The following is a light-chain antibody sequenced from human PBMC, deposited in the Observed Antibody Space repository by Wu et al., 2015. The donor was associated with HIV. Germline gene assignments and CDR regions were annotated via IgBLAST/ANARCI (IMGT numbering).Light chain of an antibody. J-gene: IGKJ1*01. CDR1: LGIRQY. CDR2: AAS. V-gene: IGKV1-6*01. Sequence: AIQMTQSPSYLSASPGDTITITCRASLGIRQYLGWYQQRPGKAPNLLIYAASTLQTGVPSRFRGSGSGTDFTLTITGLQPDDFGTYFVLQTSDYPRTFGQGTKV. CDR3: LQTSDYPRT.